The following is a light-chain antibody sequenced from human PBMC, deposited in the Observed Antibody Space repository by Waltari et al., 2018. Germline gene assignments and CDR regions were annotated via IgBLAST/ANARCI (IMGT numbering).Light chain of an antibody. J-gene: IGLJ3*02. CDR3: CSYGGYNTPWV. Sequence: QSALTQPASVSGSPGQSITISCTGTSRAVVHYNLVSWYQQHPGQAPKLIIYETTKRPSGVSNRFSGSKSGNTASLAVSGLQTEDEAEYYCCSYGGYNTPWVFGGGTKLTVL. CDR2: ETT. CDR1: SRAVVHYNL. V-gene: IGLV2-23*01.